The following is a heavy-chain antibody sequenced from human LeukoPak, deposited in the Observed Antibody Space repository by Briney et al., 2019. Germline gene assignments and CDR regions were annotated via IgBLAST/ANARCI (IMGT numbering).Heavy chain of an antibody. J-gene: IGHJ6*02. D-gene: IGHD2-8*01. CDR3: AKDKGDQQLYALDV. CDR2: MRFDGKTK. Sequence: PGRSLGLSCAASGFLVNDYGMHWVRQAPGKGPEWVAAMRFDGKTKYYVDSVKGRFTISRDTSKNTLFLQMNSLRDEDTAIYYCAKDKGDQQLYALDVWGQGTTVSVSS. V-gene: IGHV3-33*06. CDR1: GFLVNDYG.